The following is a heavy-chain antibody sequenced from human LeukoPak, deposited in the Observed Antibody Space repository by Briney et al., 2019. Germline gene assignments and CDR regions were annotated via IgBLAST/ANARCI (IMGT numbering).Heavy chain of an antibody. CDR2: IGAGGTFT. CDR3: AKVGRGAIMIPPDY. Sequence: GGSLRLSCTASGFTFSSYAMNWVRQAPGKGLEWVSGIGAGGTFTYYADSVKGRFTIFRDNSRNTLYLQMNSLRADDTAVYYCAKVGRGAIMIPPDYGGQGTLATV. D-gene: IGHD3-16*01. J-gene: IGHJ4*02. CDR1: GFTFSSYA. V-gene: IGHV3-23*01.